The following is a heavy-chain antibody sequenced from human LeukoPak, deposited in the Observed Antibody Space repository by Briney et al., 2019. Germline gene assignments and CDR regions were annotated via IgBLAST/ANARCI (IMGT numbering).Heavy chain of an antibody. Sequence: GGSLPLSGPASGFTFSSYAMHWARPAPGKGREWVAVISYDGSNKYYADSVKGRFTISRDNSKNTLYLQMNSLRAEDTAVYYCARVSAYCSSTSCYYYYGMDVWGKGTTVTVSS. V-gene: IGHV3-30*04. J-gene: IGHJ6*04. CDR2: ISYDGSNK. D-gene: IGHD2-2*01. CDR3: ARVSAYCSSTSCYYYYGMDV. CDR1: GFTFSSYA.